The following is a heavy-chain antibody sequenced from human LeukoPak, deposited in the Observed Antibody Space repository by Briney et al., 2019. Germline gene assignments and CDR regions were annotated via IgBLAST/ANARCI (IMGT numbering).Heavy chain of an antibody. J-gene: IGHJ4*02. CDR1: GFTFSSYW. D-gene: IGHD6-13*01. Sequence: GGSLRLSCAASGFTFSSYWMHWVRQAPGKGLVWVSRINSDGSSTSYADSVKGRFTISRDNAKNTLYLQMNSLRAGDTAVYYCAKDRGGNSWPVFDSWGQGTLVIVSS. CDR3: AKDRGGNSWPVFDS. CDR2: INSDGSST. V-gene: IGHV3-74*01.